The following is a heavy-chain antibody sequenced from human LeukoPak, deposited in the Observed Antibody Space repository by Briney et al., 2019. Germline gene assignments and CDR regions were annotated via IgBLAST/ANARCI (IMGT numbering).Heavy chain of an antibody. Sequence: GSLRLSCAASGFTFSSYSMNWVRQAPGKGLEWVSSISSSSNYIYYADSVKGRFTISRDNAKNSLYLQMNSLRAEDTAVYYCARDPSSGWYLKGWFDPWGQGTLVTVSS. CDR3: ARDPSSGWYLKGWFDP. D-gene: IGHD6-19*01. J-gene: IGHJ5*02. CDR1: GFTFSSYS. V-gene: IGHV3-21*01. CDR2: ISSSSNYI.